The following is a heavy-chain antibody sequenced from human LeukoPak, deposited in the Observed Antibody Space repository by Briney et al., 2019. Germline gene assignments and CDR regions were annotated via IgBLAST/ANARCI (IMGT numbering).Heavy chain of an antibody. J-gene: IGHJ4*02. CDR3: ARVNDYDSGSLYRPIDY. CDR1: GLTFNKYW. V-gene: IGHV3-7*01. D-gene: IGHD3-10*01. CDR2: IKQDESEK. Sequence: GGSLRLSCEASGLTFNKYWMSWFRQAPGKGLEWVANIKQDESEKNYVDSVKGRFTISRDNVKNSLYLQMNSLRAEDTAVYSCARVNDYDSGSLYRPIDYWGQGTLVTVSS.